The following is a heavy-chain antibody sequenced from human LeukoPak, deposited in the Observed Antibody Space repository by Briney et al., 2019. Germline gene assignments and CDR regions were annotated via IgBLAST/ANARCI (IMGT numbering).Heavy chain of an antibody. J-gene: IGHJ4*02. Sequence: GGSLRLSCAASGFTFSSYAMTWVRQAPGKGLEYVSGISNDGDSTYYATSVKGRFIISRDNSKNMLYLQMGSLRAEDMAVYYCARADCSSSSCYTVAYWGQGTLVTVSS. CDR1: GFTFSSYA. CDR2: ISNDGDST. CDR3: ARADCSSSSCYTVAY. D-gene: IGHD2-2*02. V-gene: IGHV3-64*01.